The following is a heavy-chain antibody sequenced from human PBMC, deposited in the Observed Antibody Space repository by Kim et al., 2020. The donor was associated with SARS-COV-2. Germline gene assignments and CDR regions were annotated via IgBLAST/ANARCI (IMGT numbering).Heavy chain of an antibody. V-gene: IGHV3-30*04. CDR2: ISYDGSNK. D-gene: IGHD6-13*01. CDR3: ARPRESSSWYRVSVYYYYGMDV. Sequence: GGSLRLSCAASGFTFSSYAMHWVRQAPGKGLEWVAVISYDGSNKYYADSVKGRFTISRDNSKNTLYLQMNSLRAEDTAVYYCARPRESSSWYRVSVYYYYGMDVWGQGTTVTVSS. CDR1: GFTFSSYA. J-gene: IGHJ6*02.